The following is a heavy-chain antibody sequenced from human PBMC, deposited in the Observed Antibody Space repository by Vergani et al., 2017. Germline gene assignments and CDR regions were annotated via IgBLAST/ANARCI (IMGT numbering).Heavy chain of an antibody. CDR3: AKAGYDFWSGYSY. J-gene: IGHJ4*02. V-gene: IGHV3-23*01. CDR1: GFTFRSYA. D-gene: IGHD3-3*01. Sequence: VQLLESGGGLVQPGGSLRLSCAASGFTFRSYAISWVRQAPGKGLEWVSAISGSGGSTYYADSVKGRFTISRDTSKNTLYLQMNSLRDEDTAVYYCAKAGYDFWSGYSYWGQGTLVTVSS. CDR2: ISGSGGST.